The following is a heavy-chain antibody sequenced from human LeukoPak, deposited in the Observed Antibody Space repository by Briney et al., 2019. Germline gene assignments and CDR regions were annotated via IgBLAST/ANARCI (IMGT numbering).Heavy chain of an antibody. CDR2: IRYDGSNK. D-gene: IGHD3-16*02. CDR1: GFTFSSYG. V-gene: IGHV3-30*02. Sequence: GGSLRLSCAASGFTFSSYGMHWVRQAPGKGLEWVAFIRYDGSNKYYADSVKGRFTISRDNSKNTLYLQMNSLRAEDTAVYYCAKDPGYYDYVWGSYHDYWGQGTLVTVSS. J-gene: IGHJ4*02. CDR3: AKDPGYYDYVWGSYHDY.